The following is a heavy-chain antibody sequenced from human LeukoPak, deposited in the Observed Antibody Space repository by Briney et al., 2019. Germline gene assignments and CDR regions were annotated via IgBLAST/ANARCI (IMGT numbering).Heavy chain of an antibody. CDR2: ISGSGGST. Sequence: PGGSLRLSCAASGFTFSSYAMSWVRQAPGKGLEWVSAISGSGGSTYYADSVKGRFTISRDNSKNTLHLQMNSLRAEDTAVYYCAKDRGRLGSSWSGGVDYWGQGTLVTVSS. CDR3: AKDRGRLGSSWSGGVDY. V-gene: IGHV3-23*01. CDR1: GFTFSSYA. J-gene: IGHJ4*02. D-gene: IGHD6-13*01.